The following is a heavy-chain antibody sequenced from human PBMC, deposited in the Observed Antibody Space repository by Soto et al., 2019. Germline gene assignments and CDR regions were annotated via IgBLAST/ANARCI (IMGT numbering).Heavy chain of an antibody. CDR2: INHSRST. CDR1: GGSFSGYY. CDR3: ARVISIAAPRTGYYFDY. Sequence: SETLSLTCAVYGGSFSGYYWSWIRQPPGKGLEWIGEINHSRSTNYNPSLKSRVTISVDTSKNQFSLKLSSVTAADTAVYYCARVISIAAPRTGYYFDYWGQGTXVTVSS. J-gene: IGHJ4*02. D-gene: IGHD6-6*01. V-gene: IGHV4-34*01.